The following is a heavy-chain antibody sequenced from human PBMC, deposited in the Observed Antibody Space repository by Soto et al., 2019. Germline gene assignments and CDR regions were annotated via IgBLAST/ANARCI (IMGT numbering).Heavy chain of an antibody. J-gene: IGHJ5*02. CDR2: VYYNENT. Sequence: QLQLQESGPGLVKPSETLSLTCSVSGGSISSFTYYWGWIRQPPGKGLEWIGTVYYNENTYYNPSLKSRVTITVDTAKNQFSLNLRSVTAADTAMYFCARRERYYGSPGWFDPWGPGTLVLVSS. CDR1: GGSISSFTYY. V-gene: IGHV4-39*01. D-gene: IGHD3-10*01. CDR3: ARRERYYGSPGWFDP.